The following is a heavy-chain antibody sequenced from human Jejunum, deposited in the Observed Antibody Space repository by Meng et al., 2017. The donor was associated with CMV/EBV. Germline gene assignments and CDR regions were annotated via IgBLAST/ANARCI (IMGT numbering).Heavy chain of an antibody. CDR2: ISWNSYSL. J-gene: IGHJ6*02. Sequence: FSFDDHAMHWGRQVPGKGLEWVSVISWNSYSLGYADSVKGRFTISRDNAKSSLYLQMNSLRPEDTALYFCAKDVGVRYYFYAMDVWGQGTTVTVSS. CDR3: AKDVGVRYYFYAMDV. V-gene: IGHV3-9*01. D-gene: IGHD3-10*01. CDR1: FSFDDHA.